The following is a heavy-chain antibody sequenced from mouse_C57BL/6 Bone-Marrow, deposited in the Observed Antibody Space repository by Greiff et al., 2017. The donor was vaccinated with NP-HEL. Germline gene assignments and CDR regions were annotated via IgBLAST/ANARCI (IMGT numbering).Heavy chain of an antibody. CDR2: IDPANGNT. Sequence: VQLKQSVAELVRPGASVKLSCTASGFNIKNTYMHWVKQRPEQGLEWIGRIDPANGNTKYAPKFQGKATITADTTSNTAYLQLSSLTSEDTAIYYCARALVYYGSSYGYFDVWGTGTTVTVSS. J-gene: IGHJ1*03. D-gene: IGHD1-1*01. CDR1: GFNIKNTY. V-gene: IGHV14-3*01. CDR3: ARALVYYGSSYGYFDV.